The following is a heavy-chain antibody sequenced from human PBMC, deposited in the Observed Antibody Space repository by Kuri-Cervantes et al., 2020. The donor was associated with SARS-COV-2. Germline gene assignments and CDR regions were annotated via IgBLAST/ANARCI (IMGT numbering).Heavy chain of an antibody. CDR1: GFTFSSYG. CDR3: AGVGRSSSYSLAARDY. Sequence: GESLKISCAASGFTFSSYGMHWVRQAPGKGLEWVSAISGSGGSTYYADSVKGRFTISRDNSKNTLYLQMNSLRAEDTAVYYCAGVGRSSSYSLAARDYWGQGTLVTVSS. D-gene: IGHD6-6*01. CDR2: ISGSGGST. J-gene: IGHJ4*02. V-gene: IGHV3-23*01.